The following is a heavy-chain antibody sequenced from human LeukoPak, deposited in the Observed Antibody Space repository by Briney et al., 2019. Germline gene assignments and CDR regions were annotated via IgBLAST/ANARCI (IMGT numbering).Heavy chain of an antibody. CDR2: INHSGST. Sequence: PSETLSLTCAVYGESFSGYYWSWIRQPPGKGLEWIGEINHSGSTNYNPSLKSRVTISVDTSKNQFSLKLSSVTAADTAVYYCARARCSSSWYGYYYYYGMDVWGQGTTVTVSS. CDR1: GESFSGYY. V-gene: IGHV4-34*01. J-gene: IGHJ6*02. D-gene: IGHD6-13*01. CDR3: ARARCSSSWYGYYYYYGMDV.